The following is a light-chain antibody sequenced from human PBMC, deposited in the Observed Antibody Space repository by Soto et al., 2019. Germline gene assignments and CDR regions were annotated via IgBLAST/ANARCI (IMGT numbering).Light chain of an antibody. Sequence: QSVLTQPPSVSGSPGQSVTISCTGTSSDVGSSNGVSWYQQPPGTAPKLMIYDVSNRPSGVPDRFSGSKSGNTASLTISGLQAEDEADSSSSSYTSPTPHVFRPGTKLTVL. J-gene: IGLJ1*01. V-gene: IGLV2-18*02. CDR2: DVS. CDR1: SSDVGSSNG. CDR3: SSYTSPTPHV.